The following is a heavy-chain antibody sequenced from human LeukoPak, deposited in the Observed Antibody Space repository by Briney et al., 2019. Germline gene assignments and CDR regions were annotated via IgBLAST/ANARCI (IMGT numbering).Heavy chain of an antibody. CDR1: GFTFSSYG. D-gene: IGHD3-10*01. Sequence: GGSLRLSCAASGFTFSSYGMSWVRQAPGKGLEWVSAISGSGGSTYYADSVKGRFTISRDNSKNTLYLQMNSLRAEDTAVYYCAKDREWFGEAVWDYWGQGTLVTVSS. J-gene: IGHJ4*02. CDR3: AKDREWFGEAVWDY. CDR2: ISGSGGST. V-gene: IGHV3-23*01.